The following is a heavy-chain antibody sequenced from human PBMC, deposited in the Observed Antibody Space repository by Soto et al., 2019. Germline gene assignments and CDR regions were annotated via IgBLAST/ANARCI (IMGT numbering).Heavy chain of an antibody. CDR1: GSTFSRYA. Sequence: GSLRLSCAASGSTFSRYAIHWVRQAPGKGLEWVAVISRDGSNKYYVDSVKGRFTISRDNSKNTLYLQMNSLGDEDTAVYYCARSRNSAVADSFDFWGQGTLVTVSS. CDR3: ARSRNSAVADSFDF. J-gene: IGHJ4*02. D-gene: IGHD3-10*01. CDR2: ISRDGSNK. V-gene: IGHV3-30*04.